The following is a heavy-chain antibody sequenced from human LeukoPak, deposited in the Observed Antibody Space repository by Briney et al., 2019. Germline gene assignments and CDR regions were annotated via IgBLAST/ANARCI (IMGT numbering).Heavy chain of an antibody. CDR3: AREVSTEVNAPYDY. CDR2: IHSAGST. V-gene: IGHV3-66*01. J-gene: IGHJ4*02. CDR1: GLTVSSNY. D-gene: IGHD4-23*01. Sequence: PGGSPRLSCAVSGLTVSSNYMTWVRQAPGKGLEWVSIIHSAGSTYYADSVKGRFTISRDISKNTVYLQMNSLRAEDTAVYYCAREVSTEVNAPYDYWGQGTLVTVSS.